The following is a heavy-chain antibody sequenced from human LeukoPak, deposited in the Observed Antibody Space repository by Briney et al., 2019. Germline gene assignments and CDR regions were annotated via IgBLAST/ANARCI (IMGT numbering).Heavy chain of an antibody. CDR1: GGSFSGYY. J-gene: IGHJ2*01. CDR2: INHSGST. CDR3: ARDSGVSIMGPWYFDL. D-gene: IGHD3-16*01. Sequence: PSETLSLTCAVYGGSFSGYYWSWIRQPPGKGLEWIGEINHSGSTNYNPSLKSRVTISVDTSKNQFSLKLSSVTAADTAVYYCARDSGVSIMGPWYFDLWGRGTLVTVSS. V-gene: IGHV4-34*01.